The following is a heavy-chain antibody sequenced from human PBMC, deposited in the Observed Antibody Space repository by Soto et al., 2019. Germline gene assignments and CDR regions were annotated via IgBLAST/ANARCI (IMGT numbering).Heavy chain of an antibody. CDR3: ARRQNFALDY. V-gene: IGHV3-30*03. CDR1: GFTFSSYG. J-gene: IGHJ4*02. CDR2: ISYDGSNK. D-gene: IGHD1-7*01. Sequence: GGSLRLSCAASGFTFSSYGMHWVRQAPGKGLEWVAIISYDGSNKYYADSVKGRFTISRDFSKNTLYLQMNSLKTEDTAVYYCARRQNFALDYWGQGTLVTVSS.